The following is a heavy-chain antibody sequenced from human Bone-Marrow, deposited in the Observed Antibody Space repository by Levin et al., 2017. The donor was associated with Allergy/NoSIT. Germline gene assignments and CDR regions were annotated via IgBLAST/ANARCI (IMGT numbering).Heavy chain of an antibody. CDR2: INEVGSVK. D-gene: IGHD6-13*01. CDR3: ARGKAGHN. CDR1: GLTFSNTW. J-gene: IGHJ4*02. V-gene: IGHV3-7*01. Sequence: LSGGSLRLSCTVSGLTFSNTWMTWVRQVPGKGLEWVANINEVGSVKQYVDSVRGRFTISRDNAKSSVHLQMNSLRHEDTAVYYCARGKAGHNWGPGTLVTVSS.